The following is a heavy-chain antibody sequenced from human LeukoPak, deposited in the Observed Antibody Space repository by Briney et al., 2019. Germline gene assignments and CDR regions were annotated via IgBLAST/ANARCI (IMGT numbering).Heavy chain of an antibody. V-gene: IGHV4-59*01. CDR3: ARGGGTFDY. CDR2: ISYSGNT. D-gene: IGHD3-16*01. CDR1: GGSINSYY. J-gene: IGHJ4*02. Sequence: SETLSLTCTVSGGSINSYYWSWIRQPPGKGLEWIGYISYSGNTNYNPSLKSRVTISIDTSKNQFSLKLTSVTAADTAVYYCARGGGTFDYWGQGILVTVSS.